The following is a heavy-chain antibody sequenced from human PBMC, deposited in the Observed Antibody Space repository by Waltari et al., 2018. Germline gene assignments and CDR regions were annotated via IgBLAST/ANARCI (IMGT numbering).Heavy chain of an antibody. D-gene: IGHD5-18*01. CDR1: GYSFIDQY. J-gene: IGHJ4*02. Sequence: QVQLVQSGAEVKKPGASVKVSCKASGYSFIDQYIHWVRQAPGQGLEWMGLFNPNTGVTKFAQKFQGRVTMTSNTSMRTAHMELSRLRFDDTAVYYCALEQRDAVAYFDYWGQGTLVTVSS. CDR2: FNPNTGVT. V-gene: IGHV1-2*02. CDR3: ALEQRDAVAYFDY.